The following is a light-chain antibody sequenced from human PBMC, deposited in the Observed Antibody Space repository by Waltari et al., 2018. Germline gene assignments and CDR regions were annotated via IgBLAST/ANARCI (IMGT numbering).Light chain of an antibody. CDR2: RTN. J-gene: IGLJ3*02. CDR3: SAWDSSISVWV. V-gene: IGLV10-54*01. Sequence: QAGLTQPPPVSKGLRQTATPTCTGTTNNVGNKGAAWPQQHHGHPPKLLSFRTNNRPSGISERFSASRSGNTASLTITGLQAEDEADYYCSAWDSSISVWVFGGGTKLTVL. CDR1: TNNVGNKG.